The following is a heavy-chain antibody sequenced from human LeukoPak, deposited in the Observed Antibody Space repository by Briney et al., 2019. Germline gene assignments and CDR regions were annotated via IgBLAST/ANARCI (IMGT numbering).Heavy chain of an antibody. CDR3: ARLILGYCSGGSCQDY. V-gene: IGHV1-3*01. CDR2: INAANGNT. Sequence: GASVKVSCKASGYSFTNYVMHWVRRAPGQRPEWMGWINAANGNTKYSQRFQGRVTITRDTSASTAYMELSSLRSEDTAVYYCARLILGYCSGGSCQDYWGQGTLVTVSA. D-gene: IGHD2-15*01. CDR1: GYSFTNYV. J-gene: IGHJ4*02.